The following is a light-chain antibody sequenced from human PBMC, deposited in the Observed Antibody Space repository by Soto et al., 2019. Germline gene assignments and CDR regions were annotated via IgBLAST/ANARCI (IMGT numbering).Light chain of an antibody. V-gene: IGKV1-39*01. Sequence: DIQMTPSPSSLSASVGDRVTITCRASQSISSYLNWYQQKPGKAPKLLIYAASSLQSGVPSRFSGSGSGTDFTLTISSLQPEDVATYYCQQSYSTLQLTFGGGTKVEIK. J-gene: IGKJ4*01. CDR1: QSISSY. CDR3: QQSYSTLQLT. CDR2: AAS.